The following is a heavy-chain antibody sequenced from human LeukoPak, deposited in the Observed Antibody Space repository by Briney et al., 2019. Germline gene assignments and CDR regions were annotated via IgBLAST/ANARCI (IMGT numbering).Heavy chain of an antibody. CDR2: FSRSGTSI. V-gene: IGHV3-11*04. CDR3: ARGRHWSGYPYDFDH. J-gene: IGHJ4*02. D-gene: IGHD3-3*01. CDR1: GFTVSDFY. Sequence: KSGGSLRLSCAASGFTVSDFYMSWIRQAPGKGLEWISYFSRSGTSIFYADSVKGRFTISRDNAKNSLDLQMNSLTTEDTAVYYCARGRHWSGYPYDFDHWGQGALVTVSS.